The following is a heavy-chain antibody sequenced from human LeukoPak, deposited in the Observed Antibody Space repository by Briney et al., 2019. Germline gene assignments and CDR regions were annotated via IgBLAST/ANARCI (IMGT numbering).Heavy chain of an antibody. J-gene: IGHJ5*02. CDR1: GFTFSSYA. CDR2: ISGSGGST. D-gene: IGHD5-12*01. CDR3: ARIVATISRSWFDP. Sequence: GGSLRLSCAASGFTFSSYAMSWVRQAPGKGLEWVSAISGSGGSTYYADSVKGRFTISRDNPKNTLYLQMNSLRAEDTAVYYCARIVATISRSWFDPWGQGTLVTVSS. V-gene: IGHV3-23*01.